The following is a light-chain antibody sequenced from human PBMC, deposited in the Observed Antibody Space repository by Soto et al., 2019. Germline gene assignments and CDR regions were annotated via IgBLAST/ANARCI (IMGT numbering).Light chain of an antibody. Sequence: EKVMTQSPVTLSLSPGDTATLSCRASQTITSNLAWYQQKPGQPPRLLIYGASTRATGIPARFSGSGSGTEFTLTITNLQSEDFAVYYCQQYSSWVTFGGGTQLEI. CDR1: QTITSN. V-gene: IGKV3-15*01. J-gene: IGKJ4*01. CDR2: GAS. CDR3: QQYSSWVT.